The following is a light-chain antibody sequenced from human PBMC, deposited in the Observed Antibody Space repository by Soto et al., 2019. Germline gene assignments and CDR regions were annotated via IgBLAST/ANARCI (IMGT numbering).Light chain of an antibody. CDR1: SSNIGADYD. J-gene: IGLJ2*01. CDR2: GND. Sequence: SVLTQPPSVSGAPGQRVTISCTGSSSNIGADYDVNWYQQFPGTAPKLLIYGNDNRPSGVPDRFSGSKSDTSASLAVTGLQAEDEADYYCQSYDSGLSAVLFGGGTQLTVL. V-gene: IGLV1-40*01. CDR3: QSYDSGLSAVL.